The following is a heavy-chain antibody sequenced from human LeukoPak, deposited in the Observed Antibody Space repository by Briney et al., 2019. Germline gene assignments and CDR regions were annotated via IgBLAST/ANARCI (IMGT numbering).Heavy chain of an antibody. CDR3: ARGYVVAEGYGMDV. CDR2: IYYSGST. D-gene: IGHD2-2*01. CDR1: GGSISSDY. J-gene: IGHJ6*02. V-gene: IGHV4-59*01. Sequence: SETLSLTCTVSGGSISSDYWSWIRQPPGKGLEWIGYIYYSGSTNYNPSPKSRVTISVDTSKNQFSLKLSSVTAADTAVYYCARGYVVAEGYGMDVWGQGTTVTVSS.